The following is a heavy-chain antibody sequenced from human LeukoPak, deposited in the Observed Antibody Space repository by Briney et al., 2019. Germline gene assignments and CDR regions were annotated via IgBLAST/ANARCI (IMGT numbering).Heavy chain of an antibody. CDR2: INVIGGST. Sequence: PGGSVRLSCAASGFTFSSYAMSWVRQAPGKGLKWVSRINVIGGSTYYTDYVRGRFTISRDNSKNTLYLQMNSLRAEDTAVYYCAAAYFGMDQYYYYMDVWGQGTTVTVS. V-gene: IGHV3-23*01. CDR3: AAAYFGMDQYYYYMDV. D-gene: IGHD3-16*01. J-gene: IGHJ6*02. CDR1: GFTFSSYA.